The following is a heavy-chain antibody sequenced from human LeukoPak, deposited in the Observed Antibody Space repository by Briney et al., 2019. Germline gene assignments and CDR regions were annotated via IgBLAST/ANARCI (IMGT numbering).Heavy chain of an antibody. Sequence: SETLSLTCTVSGXSISSYYGSWIRQPPGKGLEWIGYIYYSGSTNYNPSLKSRVTISVDTSKNQFSLKLSSVTAADTAVYYCASHGYWGQGTLVTVSS. CDR3: ASHGY. CDR2: IYYSGST. V-gene: IGHV4-59*08. J-gene: IGHJ4*02. CDR1: GXSISSYY.